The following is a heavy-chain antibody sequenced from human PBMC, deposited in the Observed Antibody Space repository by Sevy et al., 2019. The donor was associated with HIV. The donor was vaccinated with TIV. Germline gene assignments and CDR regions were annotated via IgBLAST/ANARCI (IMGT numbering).Heavy chain of an antibody. J-gene: IGHJ4*02. CDR2: INPNSGGT. Sequence: APVKVSCKASGYTFTGYYMHWVRQAPGQGLEWMGWINPNSGGTNYAQKFQGRVTMTRDTSISTAYMELSRLRSDDTAVYYCARDLNFEGYSSSWYENWGQGTLVTVSS. D-gene: IGHD6-13*01. V-gene: IGHV1-2*02. CDR3: ARDLNFEGYSSSWYEN. CDR1: GYTFTGYY.